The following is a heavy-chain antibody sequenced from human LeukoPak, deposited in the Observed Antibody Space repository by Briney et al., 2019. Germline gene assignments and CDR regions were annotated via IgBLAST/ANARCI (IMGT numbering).Heavy chain of an antibody. CDR3: ARGRFGSC. V-gene: IGHV3-48*03. CDR1: GWTCSGYE. D-gene: IGHD6-13*01. Sequence: PGGALGLSCTASGWTCSGYEMNWVRQDPGKGLEWVSYISSSGNSIYYADSVKGRFTISRDNAKNSLYLQMNSLRAEDMAVYYCARGRFGSCWGQGTLVTVSS. J-gene: IGHJ1*01. CDR2: ISSSGNSI.